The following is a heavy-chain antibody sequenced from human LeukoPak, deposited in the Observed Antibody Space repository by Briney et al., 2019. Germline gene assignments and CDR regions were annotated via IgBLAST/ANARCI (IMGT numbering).Heavy chain of an antibody. Sequence: GGSLRLSCAASGFTFSSYGMHWVRQAPGKGLEWVAVIWYDGSNKYYADSAKGRFTISRDNSKNTLYLQMNSLRAEDTAVYYCARESLEYYYDSSGYYYNYWGQGTLVTVSS. CDR1: GFTFSSYG. CDR2: IWYDGSNK. D-gene: IGHD3-22*01. J-gene: IGHJ4*02. V-gene: IGHV3-33*01. CDR3: ARESLEYYYDSSGYYYNY.